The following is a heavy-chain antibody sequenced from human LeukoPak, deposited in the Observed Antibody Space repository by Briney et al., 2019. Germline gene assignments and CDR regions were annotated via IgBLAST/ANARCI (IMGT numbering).Heavy chain of an antibody. V-gene: IGHV3-21*01. Sequence: GGSLRLSCSASGFTFSDYDMNWARHAPGEGLEWVSSISYLSSHVYYGDSVKGPFSISRDNAKNSLYLQMNSLGAEDTAIYYCGRAFPPLRTSSAGDLWGQGILVTVSS. J-gene: IGHJ4*02. CDR2: ISYLSSHV. CDR3: GRAFPPLRTSSAGDL. CDR1: GFTFSDYD. D-gene: IGHD3-16*01.